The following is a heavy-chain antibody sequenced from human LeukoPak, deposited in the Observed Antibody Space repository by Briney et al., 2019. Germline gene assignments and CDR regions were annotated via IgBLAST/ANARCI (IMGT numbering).Heavy chain of an antibody. CDR2: ISAYNDNT. Sequence: GSVTDSCKGSGYTFTSYSISWVRQAPGQGREGMGWISAYNDNTIYAQKVKGGVTITTDTSTSTAYMSLRRLRYDDTAVCYFARASYCSGGSCFSDLGGRGTLDSVSS. CDR1: GYTFTSYS. V-gene: IGHV1-18*01. J-gene: IGHJ2*01. CDR3: ARASYCSGGSCFSDL. D-gene: IGHD2-15*01.